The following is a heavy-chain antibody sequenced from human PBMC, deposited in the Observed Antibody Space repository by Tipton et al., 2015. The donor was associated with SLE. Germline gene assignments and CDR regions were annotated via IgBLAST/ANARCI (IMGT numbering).Heavy chain of an antibody. CDR2: VYHSGST. Sequence: TLSLTCAVSGDSISTGNWWSWVRQSPGKGLEWIGEVYHSGSTHYNPSLKSRVTISVDKSKNQFSLELRSVTAADTAVYYCARVTGHSSGWYGWVDSWGQGTLVTVSS. J-gene: IGHJ4*02. CDR3: ARVTGHSSGWYGWVDS. V-gene: IGHV4-4*02. CDR1: GDSISTGNW. D-gene: IGHD6-19*01.